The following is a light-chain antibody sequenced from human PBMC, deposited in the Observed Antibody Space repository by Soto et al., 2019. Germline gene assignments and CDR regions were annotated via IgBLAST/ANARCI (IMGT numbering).Light chain of an antibody. Sequence: DLQMTQSPSSLSASIRDRVTITCQASQDISNYLNWYQQTPENAPKLLIYDASNLETGVPSRFSGSGSGTDFTFTISSLQPEDIATYYCRQYDNLPSLTFGGGTKVEIK. V-gene: IGKV1-33*01. J-gene: IGKJ4*01. CDR3: RQYDNLPSLT. CDR1: QDISNY. CDR2: DAS.